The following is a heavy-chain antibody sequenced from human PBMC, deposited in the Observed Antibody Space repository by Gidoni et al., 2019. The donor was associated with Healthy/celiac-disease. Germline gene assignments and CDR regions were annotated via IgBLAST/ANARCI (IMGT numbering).Heavy chain of an antibody. J-gene: IGHJ6*02. CDR2: IIPIFGTA. D-gene: IGHD2-2*01. CDR1: GGPFSSYA. V-gene: IGHV1-69*01. CDR3: ASDIVVVPAADYYYYGMDV. Sequence: QVQLVQSGAEVKKPGSSVKVSCKASGGPFSSYAISWVRQAPGQGLEWMGGIIPIFGTANYAQKFQGRVTITADESTSTAYMELSSLRSEDTAVYYCASDIVVVPAADYYYYGMDVWGQGTTVTVSS.